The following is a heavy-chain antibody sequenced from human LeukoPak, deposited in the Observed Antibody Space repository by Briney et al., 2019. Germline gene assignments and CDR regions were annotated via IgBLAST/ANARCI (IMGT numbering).Heavy chain of an antibody. CDR1: GGSISSGGYY. J-gene: IGHJ6*03. D-gene: IGHD1-14*01. CDR3: ARTTRRTDSPDSYYYYMGV. V-gene: IGHV4-31*03. CDR2: IYYSGST. Sequence: NPSQTLSLTCTVSGGSISSGGYYWSWIRQHPGKGLEWIGYIYYSGSTYYNPSLKSRATISVDTSKNQFSLKLSSVTAADTAVYYCARTTRRTDSPDSYYYYMGVWGKGTTVTVSS.